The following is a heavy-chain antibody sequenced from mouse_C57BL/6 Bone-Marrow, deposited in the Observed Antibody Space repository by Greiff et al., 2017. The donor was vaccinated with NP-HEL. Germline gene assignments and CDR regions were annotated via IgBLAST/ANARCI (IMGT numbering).Heavy chain of an antibody. J-gene: IGHJ2*01. V-gene: IGHV5-17*01. CDR2: ISSGSSTI. CDR1: GFTFSDYG. D-gene: IGHD4-1*01. Sequence: EVKLMESGGGLVKPGGSLKLSCAASGFTFSDYGMHWVRQAPEKGLEWVAYISSGSSTIYYADTVKGRLTISSDNAKNTLFLQMTGVRSEDTAMYYCARLGKGYWGQGTTLTVSS. CDR3: ARLGKGY.